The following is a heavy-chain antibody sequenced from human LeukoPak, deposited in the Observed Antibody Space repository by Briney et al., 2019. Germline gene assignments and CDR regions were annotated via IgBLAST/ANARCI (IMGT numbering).Heavy chain of an antibody. J-gene: IGHJ4*02. CDR1: GYTFTSYS. CDR2: ISAYNGNT. D-gene: IGHD6-13*01. Sequence: ASVKVSCKASGYTFTSYSISWVRQAPGQGLEWMGWISAYNGNTNYAQKLQGRVTMTTDTSTSTAYMELRSLRSDDTAVYYCASSSQGRSSFDYWGQGTLVTVSS. V-gene: IGHV1-18*01. CDR3: ASSSQGRSSFDY.